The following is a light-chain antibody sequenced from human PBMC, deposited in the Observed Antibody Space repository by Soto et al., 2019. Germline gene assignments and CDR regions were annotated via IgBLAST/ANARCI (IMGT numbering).Light chain of an antibody. V-gene: IGKV3-20*01. CDR1: QTVSGNY. CDR2: GSS. J-gene: IGKJ2*01. Sequence: EIVLTQSPGILSLSPGERATLSCRASQTVSGNYLAWYQQTPGQAPRLLIYGSSDRATGIPDRFSGSGSGTDGTLTINRVEPEDFAGYDCQQYGSSPPYTFGQGTTLEI. CDR3: QQYGSSPPYT.